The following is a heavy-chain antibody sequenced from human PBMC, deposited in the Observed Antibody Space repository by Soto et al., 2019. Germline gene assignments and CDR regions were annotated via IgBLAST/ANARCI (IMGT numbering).Heavy chain of an antibody. Sequence: QVQLVQSGAEVKKPGSSVRVSCQASGGTITYCVSWVRQAPGRGLEWMGAIMPIFGTTNYAQKFQGGMTITADESRNIAYLELSSLKSDDTAVYYCARQSGRDDAFDLWGQGTLVTVSS. CDR1: GGTITYC. CDR3: ARQSGRDDAFDL. J-gene: IGHJ3*01. D-gene: IGHD1-26*01. CDR2: IMPIFGTT. V-gene: IGHV1-69*01.